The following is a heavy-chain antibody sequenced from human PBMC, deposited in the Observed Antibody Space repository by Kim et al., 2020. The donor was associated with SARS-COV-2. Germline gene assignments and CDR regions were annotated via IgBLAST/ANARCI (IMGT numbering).Heavy chain of an antibody. J-gene: IGHJ4*02. Sequence: SVKVSCKASGGTFSSYAISWVRQAPGQGLEWMGGIIPIFGTANYAQKFQGRVTITADESTSTAYMELSSLRSEDTAVYYCARATRGRYSYGHTAVDYWGQGTLVTVSS. CDR3: ARATRGRYSYGHTAVDY. CDR2: IIPIFGTA. CDR1: GGTFSSYA. V-gene: IGHV1-69*13. D-gene: IGHD5-18*01.